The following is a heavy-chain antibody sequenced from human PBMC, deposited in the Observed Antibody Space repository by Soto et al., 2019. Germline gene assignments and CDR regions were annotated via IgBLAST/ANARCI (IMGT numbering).Heavy chain of an antibody. Sequence: QVQLVQSGAEEKKPRASVKVSCKASGYTFTSYAMHWVRQAPGQRLEWMGWINAGNGNTKYSQKFQGRVTITRDTSAITAYMELSSLRSEDTPVYYCARSIVVVTALDYWGQGTLVTVSS. CDR2: INAGNGNT. D-gene: IGHD2-21*02. V-gene: IGHV1-3*05. CDR3: ARSIVVVTALDY. CDR1: GYTFTSYA. J-gene: IGHJ4*02.